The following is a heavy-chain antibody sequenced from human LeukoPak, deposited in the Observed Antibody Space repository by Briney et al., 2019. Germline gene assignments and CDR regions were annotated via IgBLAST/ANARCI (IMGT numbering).Heavy chain of an antibody. V-gene: IGHV3-7*01. Sequence: GGSLRLSCAASGFIFSDYWMSWVRQAPGKGLEWVANMNQDGSEKYSVDSVRGRFTISRDNAKDSLYLQMNSLRAEDTAVYYCARDPGRVASAGTDYWGQGTLVTVSS. CDR3: ARDPGRVASAGTDY. D-gene: IGHD6-13*01. CDR1: GFIFSDYW. CDR2: MNQDGSEK. J-gene: IGHJ4*02.